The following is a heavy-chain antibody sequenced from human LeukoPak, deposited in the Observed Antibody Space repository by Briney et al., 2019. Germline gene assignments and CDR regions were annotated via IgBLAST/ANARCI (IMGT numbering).Heavy chain of an antibody. J-gene: IGHJ4*02. V-gene: IGHV3-15*01. Sequence: PGGSLRLSCAASGFTFSNAWMSWVRQASGKGLEWVGRIKSKTDGGTTGCAAPVKGRFTISRDDSKNTLYLQMNSLRTEDTAVYYCTTDQGFGELLNGSIDYWGQGTLVTVSS. CDR3: TTDQGFGELLNGSIDY. D-gene: IGHD3-10*01. CDR1: GFTFSNAW. CDR2: IKSKTDGGTT.